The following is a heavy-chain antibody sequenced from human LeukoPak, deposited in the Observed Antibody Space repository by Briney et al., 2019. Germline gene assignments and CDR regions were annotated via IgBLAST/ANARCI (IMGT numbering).Heavy chain of an antibody. J-gene: IGHJ6*02. CDR1: GFTFSSYG. V-gene: IGHV3-30*18. CDR2: ISYDGSNK. CDR3: AKSLVTTYGMDV. D-gene: IGHD1-14*01. Sequence: GGSLRLSCAASGFTFSSYGMHWVRQASGKGLEWVAVISYDGSNKYYADSVKGRFTISRDNSKNTLYLQMNSLRAEDTAVYYCAKSLVTTYGMDVWGQGTTVTVSS.